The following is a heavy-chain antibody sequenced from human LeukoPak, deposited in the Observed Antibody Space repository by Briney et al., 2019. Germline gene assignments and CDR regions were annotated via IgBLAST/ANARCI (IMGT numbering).Heavy chain of an antibody. CDR1: GFTFSSYG. D-gene: IGHD4-17*01. V-gene: IGHV3-30*02. CDR3: AKVRNSIDYGDYIYYFDY. Sequence: GGSLRLSCAASGFTFSSYGMHWVRQAPGKGLEWVAFIRYDGSNKYYADSVKGRFTISRDNSKNTLYLQMNSLRAEDTAVYYCAKVRNSIDYGDYIYYFDYWGQGTLVTVSS. J-gene: IGHJ4*02. CDR2: IRYDGSNK.